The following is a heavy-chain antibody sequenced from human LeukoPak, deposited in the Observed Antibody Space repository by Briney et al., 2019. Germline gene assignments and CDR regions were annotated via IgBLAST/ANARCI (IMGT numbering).Heavy chain of an antibody. V-gene: IGHV3-30*18. Sequence: GGSLRLSCAASGFTFSSYGMHWVRQAPGKGLEWVAVISYDGSNKYYADSVKGRFTISRDNSKNTLYLQMNSLRAEDTAVYYCAKDGSGSYWGSFDYWGQGTLVTVSS. CDR1: GFTFSSYG. J-gene: IGHJ4*02. CDR2: ISYDGSNK. CDR3: AKDGSGSYWGSFDY. D-gene: IGHD1-26*01.